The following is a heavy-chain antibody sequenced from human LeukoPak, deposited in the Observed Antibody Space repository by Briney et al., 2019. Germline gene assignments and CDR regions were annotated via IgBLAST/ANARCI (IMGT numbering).Heavy chain of an antibody. CDR2: IYYSGST. J-gene: IGHJ4*02. CDR1: GGSISNYY. CDR3: ARTSVDYYDSSVRIHDY. D-gene: IGHD3-22*01. V-gene: IGHV4-59*01. Sequence: LESLSLTCTVSGGSISNYYWSWIRQPGGKERPGIGHIYYSGSTNYNPCLKSRVTISVDTSKNRFSLKMSSVTAADTAVYYCARTSVDYYDSSVRIHDYWGQGTLVTVSS.